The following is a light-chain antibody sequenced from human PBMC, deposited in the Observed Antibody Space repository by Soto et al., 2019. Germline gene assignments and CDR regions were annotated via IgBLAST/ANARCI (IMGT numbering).Light chain of an antibody. CDR3: ISYTSSSPIDV. CDR2: EVS. J-gene: IGLJ1*01. CDR1: SSDVGGYDY. Sequence: QSALTQPASVSGSPGQSITISCTGTSSDVGGYDYVSWYQQHPGKAPKLIIFEVSNRPSGTSNRFSDSKSGNTASLTISGLQAEDEADYFCISYTSSSPIDVFGTGTKVTAL. V-gene: IGLV2-14*01.